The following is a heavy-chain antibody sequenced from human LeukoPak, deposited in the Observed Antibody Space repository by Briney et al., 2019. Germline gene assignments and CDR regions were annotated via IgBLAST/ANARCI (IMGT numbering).Heavy chain of an antibody. J-gene: IGHJ5*02. Sequence: ASVKVSCKASGYTFTSYGISWVRQAPGQGLEWMGWISAYNGNTNYAQKLQGRVTMTTDTSTSTAYMELRSLRSDDTAVYYCARNYYDSSGYYSRWFDPWGQGTLVTVSS. CDR2: ISAYNGNT. V-gene: IGHV1-18*01. CDR1: GYTFTSYG. D-gene: IGHD3-22*01. CDR3: ARNYYDSSGYYSRWFDP.